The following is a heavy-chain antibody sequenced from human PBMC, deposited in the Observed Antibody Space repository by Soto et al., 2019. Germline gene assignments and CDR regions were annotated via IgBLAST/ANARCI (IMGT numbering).Heavy chain of an antibody. V-gene: IGHV3-64*02. Sequence: EVPLVESGEGLVQPGGSLRLSCAASGFTFSSYAMHWVRQAPGKGLEYVSAISSNGGSTYYADSVKGRFTISRDNSKNTLYLQMGSLRAEDMAVYYCARSSNLDYYYYGMDVWGQGTTVTVSS. D-gene: IGHD6-13*01. CDR2: ISSNGGST. J-gene: IGHJ6*02. CDR3: ARSSNLDYYYYGMDV. CDR1: GFTFSSYA.